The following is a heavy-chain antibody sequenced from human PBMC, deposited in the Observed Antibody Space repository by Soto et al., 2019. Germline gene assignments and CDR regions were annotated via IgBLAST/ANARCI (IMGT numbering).Heavy chain of an antibody. CDR1: GYTFTSYD. J-gene: IGHJ3*02. Sequence: ASVKVSCKASGYTFTSYDINWVRQATGQGLEWMGWMNPNSGNTGYAQKFQGRVTMTRNTSISTAYMELSSLRSEDTALYYCAGYYYDVAEVRNDAFDIWGQRTMVTVSS. CDR2: MNPNSGNT. CDR3: AGYYYDVAEVRNDAFDI. V-gene: IGHV1-8*01. D-gene: IGHD3-22*01.